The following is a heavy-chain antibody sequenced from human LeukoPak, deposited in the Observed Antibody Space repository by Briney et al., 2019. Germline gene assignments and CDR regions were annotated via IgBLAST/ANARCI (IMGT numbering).Heavy chain of an antibody. J-gene: IGHJ4*02. D-gene: IGHD2-2*01. CDR3: ASRPYCSSTSCYDI. CDR1: GFTFSSYS. V-gene: IGHV3-21*01. Sequence: GGSLRLSCAASGFTFSSYSMNWVRQAPGKGLEWVSSISSSSSYIYYADSVKGRFTISRDNAKNSLYLQMNSLRAEDTAVYYCASRPYCSSTSCYDIWGQGTLVTVSS. CDR2: ISSSSSYI.